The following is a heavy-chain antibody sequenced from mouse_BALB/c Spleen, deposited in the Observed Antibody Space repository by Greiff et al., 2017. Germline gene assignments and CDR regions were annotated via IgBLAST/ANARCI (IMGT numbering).Heavy chain of an antibody. CDR2: ISSGGSYT. CDR3: ARDGVRAMDY. D-gene: IGHD1-1*02. Sequence: EVKLMESGGGLVKPGGSLKLSCAASGFTFSSYAMSWVRQSPEKRLEWVAEISSGGSYTYYPDTVTGRFTISRDNAKNTLYLEMSSLRSEDTAMYYCARDGVRAMDYWGQGTSVTVSS. J-gene: IGHJ4*01. CDR1: GFTFSSYA. V-gene: IGHV5-9-4*01.